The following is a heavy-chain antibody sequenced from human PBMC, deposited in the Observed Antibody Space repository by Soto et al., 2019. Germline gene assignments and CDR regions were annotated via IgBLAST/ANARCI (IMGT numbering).Heavy chain of an antibody. J-gene: IGHJ4*02. Sequence: SETLSLTCTVSGGSISSSSYYWGWIRQPPGKGLEWIGSIYYSGSTYYNPSLKSRVTISVDTSKNQFSLKLSSVTAADTAVYYCARLYYDFWSGYPPYYFDYWGQGTLVTVSS. D-gene: IGHD3-3*01. CDR3: ARLYYDFWSGYPPYYFDY. CDR1: GGSISSSSYY. V-gene: IGHV4-39*01. CDR2: IYYSGST.